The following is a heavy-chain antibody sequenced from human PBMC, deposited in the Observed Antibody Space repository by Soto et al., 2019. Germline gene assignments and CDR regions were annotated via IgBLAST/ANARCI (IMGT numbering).Heavy chain of an antibody. V-gene: IGHV3-23*01. CDR2: ISGSGGST. CDR3: AKDPNSKYCSGGSCYSSFDY. CDR1: GFTFSSYA. Sequence: PGGSLRLSCAASGFTFSSYAMSWVRQAPGKGLEWVSAISGSGGSTYYADSVKGRFTISRDNSKNTLYLQMNSLRAEDTAVYYCAKDPNSKYCSGGSCYSSFDYWGQGSLVTVSS. J-gene: IGHJ4*02. D-gene: IGHD2-15*01.